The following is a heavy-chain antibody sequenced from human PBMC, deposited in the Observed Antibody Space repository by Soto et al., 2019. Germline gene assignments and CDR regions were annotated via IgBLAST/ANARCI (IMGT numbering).Heavy chain of an antibody. J-gene: IGHJ6*02. CDR2: IYYSGST. CDR3: ARHSQSEPITYYYYGMDV. Sequence: KTSETLSLTCTVSGGSISSSSYYWGWIRQPPGKGLEWIGSIYYSGSTYYNPSLKSRVTISVDTSKNQFSLKLSSVTAADTAVYYCARHSQSEPITYYYYGMDVWGQGTTVTVSS. V-gene: IGHV4-39*01. D-gene: IGHD1-20*01. CDR1: GGSISSSSYY.